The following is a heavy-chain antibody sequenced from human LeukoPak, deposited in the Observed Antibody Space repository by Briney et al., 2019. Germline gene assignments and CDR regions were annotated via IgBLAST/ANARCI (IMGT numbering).Heavy chain of an antibody. CDR2: ISSSGRTI. CDR3: ARDGRSSGWNFDS. Sequence: GGSLRLSCAASGFTVSNNYMNWVRQAPGKGLAWVSYISSSGRTIYYADSVKGRFTISRDNAKNSLYLQMNSLRAEDTAVYYCARDGRSSGWNFDSWGQGTLVTVSS. D-gene: IGHD6-19*01. V-gene: IGHV3-11*04. J-gene: IGHJ4*02. CDR1: GFTVSNNY.